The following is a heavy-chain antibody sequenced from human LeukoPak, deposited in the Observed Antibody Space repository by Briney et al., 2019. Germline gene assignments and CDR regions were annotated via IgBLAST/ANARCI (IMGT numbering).Heavy chain of an antibody. V-gene: IGHV3-30*19. J-gene: IGHJ4*02. CDR3: AIGSSEGF. CDR2: ISYDGSNK. CDR1: GFTFRTNG. Sequence: GGSLRLSCAASGFTFRTNGMHWVRQAPGKGLEWVAVISYDGSNKYYADSVKGRFTISRDNSKNTLYLQMNSLRAEDTAVYYCAIGSSEGFWGQGTLVTVSS. D-gene: IGHD1-26*01.